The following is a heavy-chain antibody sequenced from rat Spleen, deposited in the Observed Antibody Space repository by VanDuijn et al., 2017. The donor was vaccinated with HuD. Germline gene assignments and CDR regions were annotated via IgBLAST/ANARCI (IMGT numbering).Heavy chain of an antibody. CDR1: GFSLTSYH. V-gene: IGHV2-30*01. CDR3: ARDKGGQLRGFAY. Sequence: QVQLKESGPGLVQPSETLSLTCTVSGFSLTSYHVSWVRQSPGKGLEWMGVIWTGGGTRYNSALTSRLSISKDTSKRQDFLKVNSLQTEDSATYYCARDKGGQLRGFAYWGQGTLVTVSS. D-gene: IGHD1-10*01. J-gene: IGHJ3*01. CDR2: IWTGGGT.